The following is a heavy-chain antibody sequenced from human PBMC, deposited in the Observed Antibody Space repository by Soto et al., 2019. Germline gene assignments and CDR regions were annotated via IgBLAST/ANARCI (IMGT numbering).Heavy chain of an antibody. V-gene: IGHV1-2*02. CDR2: INPETGGT. D-gene: IGHD1-26*01. Sequence: ASVKVSCKASGYTFTGYYVHWVREAPGQGLEWMGWINPETGGTSYAQKFQGRVTLSRDTSINTAYLELSRLRFDDAAVYYCASTSGSFDGHDAFDIWGQGTMVTVSS. CDR1: GYTFTGYY. CDR3: ASTSGSFDGHDAFDI. J-gene: IGHJ3*02.